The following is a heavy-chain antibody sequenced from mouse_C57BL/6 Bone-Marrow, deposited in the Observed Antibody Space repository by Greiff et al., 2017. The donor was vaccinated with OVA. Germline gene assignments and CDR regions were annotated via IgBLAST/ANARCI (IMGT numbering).Heavy chain of an antibody. CDR1: GYTFTSYW. CDR3: ARRGDGSSYFDY. Sequence: QVQLKQPGAELVKPGASVKLSCKASGYTFTSYWMHWVKQRPGQGLEWIGMIHPNSGSTNYNEKFKSKATLTVDKSSSTAYMQLSSLTSEDSAVYYCARRGDGSSYFDYWGQGTTLTVSS. CDR2: IHPNSGST. V-gene: IGHV1-64*01. D-gene: IGHD1-1*01. J-gene: IGHJ2*01.